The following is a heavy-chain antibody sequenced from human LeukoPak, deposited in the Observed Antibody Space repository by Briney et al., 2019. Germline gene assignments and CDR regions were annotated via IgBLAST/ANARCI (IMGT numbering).Heavy chain of an antibody. CDR1: GGSLSPYR. J-gene: IGHJ4*02. Sequence: QSSETLSLTCTVSGGSLSPYRWNWIRQPPGKGLEWIGYIYYNGNTNYNPSLKSRASISIDTSKQQFSLRLSSVTAADTAIYYCARGGSRAVTAVIVDYWGQGNLVTVSP. CDR3: ARGGSRAVTAVIVDY. V-gene: IGHV4-59*01. D-gene: IGHD4-17*01. CDR2: IYYNGNT.